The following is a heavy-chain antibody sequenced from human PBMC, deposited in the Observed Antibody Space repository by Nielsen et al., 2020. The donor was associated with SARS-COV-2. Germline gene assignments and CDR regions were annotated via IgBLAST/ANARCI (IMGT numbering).Heavy chain of an antibody. CDR3: ARSLVGSYYYGMDV. D-gene: IGHD2-8*02. J-gene: IGHJ6*02. CDR2: ISYDGSNK. CDR1: GFTFSSYG. Sequence: GGSLRLSCAASGFTFSSYGMHWVRQAPGKGLEWVAVISYDGSNKYYADSVKGRFTISRDNSKNTLYLQMNSLRAEDTAVYYCARSLVGSYYYGMDVWGQGTTVTVSS. V-gene: IGHV3-30*03.